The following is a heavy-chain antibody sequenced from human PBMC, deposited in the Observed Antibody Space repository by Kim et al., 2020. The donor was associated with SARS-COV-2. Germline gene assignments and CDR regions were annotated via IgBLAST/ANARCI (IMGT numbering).Heavy chain of an antibody. J-gene: IGHJ1*01. V-gene: IGHV3-11*05. D-gene: IGHD5-12*01. CDR3: ARGGGYGSMAH. CDR2: ITGRTNNR. CDR1: GFSLSDSS. Sequence: GGSLRLSCAVSGFSLSDSSMTWVRQAPGKGLEWISYITGRTNNRNYADSVTGRFTISRDNTKNSLYLQMNSLRVEDTAVYYCARGGGYGSMAHWGQG.